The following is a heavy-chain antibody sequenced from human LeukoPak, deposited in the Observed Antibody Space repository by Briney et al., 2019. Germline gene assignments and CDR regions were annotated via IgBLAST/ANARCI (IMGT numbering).Heavy chain of an antibody. J-gene: IGHJ4*02. CDR2: ISSSSSYI. CDR3: AKEQNTYYYGSGRSLDY. Sequence: GGSLRLSCAASGFTFSSYSMNWVRQAPGKGLEWVSSISSSSSYIYYADSVKGRFTISRDNAKNSLYLQMNSLRAEDTAVYYCAKEQNTYYYGSGRSLDYWGQGTLVTVSS. D-gene: IGHD3-10*01. CDR1: GFTFSSYS. V-gene: IGHV3-21*01.